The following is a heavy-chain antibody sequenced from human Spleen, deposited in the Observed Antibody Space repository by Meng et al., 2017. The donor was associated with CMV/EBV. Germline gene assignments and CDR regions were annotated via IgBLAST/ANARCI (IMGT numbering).Heavy chain of an antibody. CDR1: GGSIISYY. Sequence: QSQVSCPGLVAPSETLSPPCSVSGGSIISYYWSWIRQPPGKGLEWIGEIYHSGSTNYNPSLKSRVTISVDESKNQFSLRLSSVTAADTAVYYCARVGAYCGGDCYHPRWGQGTLVTVSS. CDR2: IYHSGST. J-gene: IGHJ4*02. D-gene: IGHD2-21*02. CDR3: ARVGAYCGGDCYHPR. V-gene: IGHV4-59*12.